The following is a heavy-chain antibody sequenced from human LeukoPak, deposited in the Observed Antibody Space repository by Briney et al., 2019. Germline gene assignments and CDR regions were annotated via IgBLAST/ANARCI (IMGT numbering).Heavy chain of an antibody. CDR1: GFIFSSHG. CDR2: ISPSGDIT. Sequence: GGSLRLSCAASGFIFSSHGMNWVRQAPGKGLEWVSGISPSGDITYYADSVKGRFTISRDNSKNTVYLQMDSLRFEDAAVYYCARGLYSSGRTPLGHFDYWGQGTLVTVSS. D-gene: IGHD6-19*01. CDR3: ARGLYSSGRTPLGHFDY. V-gene: IGHV3-23*01. J-gene: IGHJ4*02.